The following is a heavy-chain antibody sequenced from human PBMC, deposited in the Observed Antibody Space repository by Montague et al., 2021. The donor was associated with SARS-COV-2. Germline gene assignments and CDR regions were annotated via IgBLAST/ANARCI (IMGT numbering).Heavy chain of an antibody. D-gene: IGHD6-19*01. J-gene: IGHJ6*02. Sequence: SETLSLTCTVSGGSISSSSYYWGWIRQPPGKGLEWIGSIYYSGSTYYNPSLKSRVTISVDTSKNQFSLKLSSVTAADTAVYYCATVRSSGWESDYYYYGMDVWGQGATVTDSS. CDR2: IYYSGST. V-gene: IGHV4-39*01. CDR1: GGSISSSSYY. CDR3: ATVRSSGWESDYYYYGMDV.